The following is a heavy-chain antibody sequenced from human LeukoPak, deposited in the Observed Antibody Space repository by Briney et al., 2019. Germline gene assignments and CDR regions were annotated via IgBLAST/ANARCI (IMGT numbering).Heavy chain of an antibody. J-gene: IGHJ4*02. Sequence: SETLSLTCTVSGGSIDNYYWSWIRQSPGKGLDWIGYVSYSGSTNYNPSLESRVTISIDRSKNQFFLRLTSVTAADTAEYYCARSRTSGSTWTTDYWGQGTRVTVSS. V-gene: IGHV4-59*08. CDR3: ARSRTSGSTWTTDY. CDR2: VSYSGST. CDR1: GGSIDNYY. D-gene: IGHD2-15*01.